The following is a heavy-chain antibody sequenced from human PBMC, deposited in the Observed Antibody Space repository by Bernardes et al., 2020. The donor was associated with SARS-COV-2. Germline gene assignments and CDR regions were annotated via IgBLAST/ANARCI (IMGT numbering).Heavy chain of an antibody. V-gene: IGHV3-43*01. D-gene: IGHD3-3*01. J-gene: IGHJ3*01. CDR1: GFTFEDYT. CDR2: VSWDGSTT. CDR3: ATERQSLTVFGVGHDAFDF. Sequence: GESLRLSCAASGFTFEDYTMHWVRQVPGKGLEWVSLVSWDGSTTNYADSVKGRFIISRDSSRNTVHLQMDSLRKEDTALYYCATERQSLTVFGVGHDAFDFWGQGTMVTVSS.